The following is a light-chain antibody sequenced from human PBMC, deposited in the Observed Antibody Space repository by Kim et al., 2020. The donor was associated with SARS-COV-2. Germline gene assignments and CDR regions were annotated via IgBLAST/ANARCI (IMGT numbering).Light chain of an antibody. CDR2: GTS. CDR1: QRISTN. Sequence: SVYQGKRASPSCRASQRISTNLAWYQEKPGQAPRLLIYGTSTRAAGIPARFSGSGSGTEFTLTISCLQPEDFAVYYCQQYHIWPYTFGQGTKLEIK. J-gene: IGKJ2*01. CDR3: QQYHIWPYT. V-gene: IGKV3-15*01.